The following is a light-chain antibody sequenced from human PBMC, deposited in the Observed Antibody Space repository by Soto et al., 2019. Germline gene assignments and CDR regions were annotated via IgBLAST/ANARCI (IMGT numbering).Light chain of an antibody. V-gene: IGLV2-23*02. CDR3: CSYAGSSTHV. CDR2: EIS. CDR1: SSDVGSSNL. Sequence: AVTQPASVSGSPGQSITFSCTGTSSDVGSSNLVSWYQQHPGKAPKLLIYEISKRPSGVSNRFSGSKSGNTASLTISGFQAEDEADYYCCSYAGSSTHVFGTGTKVTVL. J-gene: IGLJ1*01.